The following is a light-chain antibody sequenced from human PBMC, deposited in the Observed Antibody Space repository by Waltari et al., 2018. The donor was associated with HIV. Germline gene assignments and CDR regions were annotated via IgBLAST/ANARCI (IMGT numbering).Light chain of an antibody. CDR1: SSDVGSYNL. CDR3: CSYAGGSTFVV. Sequence: QSALPHSASVSGSPGQSITNSCTGTSSDVGSYNLVSLYQQHPGKAPKLMIYEVSKRPSGVSNRFFGSKSGNTASLTISGLQVEDEADYYCCSYAGGSTFVVFAGGTKLTVV. V-gene: IGLV2-23*02. J-gene: IGLJ2*01. CDR2: EVS.